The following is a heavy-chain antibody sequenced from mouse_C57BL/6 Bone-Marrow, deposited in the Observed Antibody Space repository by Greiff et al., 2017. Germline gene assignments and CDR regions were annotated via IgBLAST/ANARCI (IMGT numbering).Heavy chain of an antibody. V-gene: IGHV1-81*01. Sequence: VKLQESGAELARPGASVKLSCKASGYTFTSYGISWVKQRTGQGLEWIGEIYPRSGNTYYNEKFKGKATLTADKSSSTAYMELRSLTSEDSAVYFCARPPEGHYYAIDYWGKGTSVTVSS. CDR3: ARPPEGHYYAIDY. CDR2: IYPRSGNT. CDR1: GYTFTSYG. J-gene: IGHJ4*01.